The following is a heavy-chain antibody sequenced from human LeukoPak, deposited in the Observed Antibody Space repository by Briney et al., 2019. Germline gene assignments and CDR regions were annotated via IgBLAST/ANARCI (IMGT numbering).Heavy chain of an antibody. CDR3: ARDRIDILTGPRWFDP. CDR1: GFTFSSYS. V-gene: IGHV3-21*01. J-gene: IGHJ5*02. D-gene: IGHD3-9*01. Sequence: GGSLRLSCAASGFTFSSYSINWVRQAPGKGLEWVSSISSGSGYIYYGDSVKGRFTISRDNAKNSLYLQMNSLRAEDTAVYYCARDRIDILTGPRWFDPWGQGTLVTVSS. CDR2: ISSGSGYI.